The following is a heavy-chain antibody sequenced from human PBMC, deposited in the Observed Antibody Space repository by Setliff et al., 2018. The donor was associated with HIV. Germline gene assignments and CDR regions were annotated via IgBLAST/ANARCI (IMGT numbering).Heavy chain of an antibody. D-gene: IGHD3-10*01. CDR3: ATVAPTGAYFHD. Sequence: ASVKVSCKASGSSLTELSIHWVRQTPGKGLQWMGGFDPDDGPADGQTIYARKFQGRVTMTEDTSTDTAYMVLARLTSEDTAVYFCATVAPTGAYFHDWGQGTLVTVSS. CDR1: GSSLTELS. V-gene: IGHV1-24*01. CDR2: FDPDDGPADGQT. J-gene: IGHJ4*02.